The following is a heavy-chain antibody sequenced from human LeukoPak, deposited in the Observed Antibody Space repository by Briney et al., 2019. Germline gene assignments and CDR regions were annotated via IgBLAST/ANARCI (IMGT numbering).Heavy chain of an antibody. CDR1: GASISSLY. CDR3: ARGFSGSRYFDY. Sequence: SETLSLTCTVSGASISSLYWNWIRQPAGKGLEWIGRVYSTGSTNYNPSLESRLTMSVDTSQNQFSLKLTSLTAADTAVYYCARGFSGSRYFDYWGQGTLVTVSS. CDR2: VYSTGST. V-gene: IGHV4-4*07. J-gene: IGHJ4*02. D-gene: IGHD1-26*01.